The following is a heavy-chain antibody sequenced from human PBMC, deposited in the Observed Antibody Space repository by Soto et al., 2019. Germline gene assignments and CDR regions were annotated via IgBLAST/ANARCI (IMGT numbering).Heavy chain of an antibody. CDR2: FFIGGST. CDR1: GGSISSSTYY. J-gene: IGHJ4*02. Sequence: SETLSLTCTVSGGSISSSTYYWGWMRQPPGKGLEWIASFFIGGSTYYNPSLKSRVTISEDRSKNQFSLKLISVTAADTAKYFCAREGNLGRWLQPLDFWGQGTLVTVSS. V-gene: IGHV4-39*07. D-gene: IGHD5-12*01. CDR3: AREGNLGRWLQPLDF.